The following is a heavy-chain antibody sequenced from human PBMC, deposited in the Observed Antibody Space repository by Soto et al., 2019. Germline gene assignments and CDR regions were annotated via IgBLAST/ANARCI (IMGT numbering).Heavy chain of an antibody. Sequence: GGSLRLSCAASGFTFNNYAMTWVRQAPGKGLEWVSGISGSGRSTYYADSVKGLFTISRDNSKNTLYLQMNSLRDEDTALYYCAKGRDEYSSAWFVDWGQGTLVTVSS. V-gene: IGHV3-23*01. CDR1: GFTFNNYA. D-gene: IGHD6-19*01. J-gene: IGHJ5*02. CDR3: AKGRDEYSSAWFVD. CDR2: ISGSGRST.